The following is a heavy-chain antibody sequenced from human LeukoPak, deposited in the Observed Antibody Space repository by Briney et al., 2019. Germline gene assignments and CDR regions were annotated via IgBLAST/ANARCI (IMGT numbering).Heavy chain of an antibody. CDR1: GYTFTGYY. Sequence: ASVKVSCKASGYTFTGYYMHWVRQAPGQGLEWMGWINPNSGGTNYAQKFQGRVTMTRDTSTSTAYMELSRLRSDDTAVYYCARDMGIVGAWYYFDYWGQGTLVTVSS. D-gene: IGHD1-26*01. CDR2: INPNSGGT. J-gene: IGHJ4*02. V-gene: IGHV1-2*02. CDR3: ARDMGIVGAWYYFDY.